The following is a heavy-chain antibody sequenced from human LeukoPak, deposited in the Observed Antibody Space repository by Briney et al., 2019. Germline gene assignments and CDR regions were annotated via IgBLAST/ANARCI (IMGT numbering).Heavy chain of an antibody. V-gene: IGHV3-43*02. J-gene: IGHJ6*03. CDR1: GFTFDDYA. CDR3: AKSERKLYGDYGYYYYYYMDV. Sequence: GGSLRLSCAASGFTFDDYAMHWVRQAPGKGLEWVSLISGDGGSTYYADSVKGRFTISRDNSKNSLYLQMNSLRTEDTALYYCAKSERKLYGDYGYYYYYYMDVWGKGPRSPSP. D-gene: IGHD4-17*01. CDR2: ISGDGGST.